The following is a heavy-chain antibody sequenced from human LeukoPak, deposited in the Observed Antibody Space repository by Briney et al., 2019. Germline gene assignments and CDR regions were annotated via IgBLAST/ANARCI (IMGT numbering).Heavy chain of an antibody. CDR1: GFTFSSYE. Sequence: GGSLRLSCAASGFTFSSYEMNWVRQAPGKGLEWVSHIRSSGAPTYYADSVKGRFTISRDNAKNSLYLQMNSLRAEDTAVYYCARDRDFGMDVWGQGTTVTVSS. J-gene: IGHJ6*02. CDR2: IRSSGAPT. V-gene: IGHV3-48*03. CDR3: ARDRDFGMDV.